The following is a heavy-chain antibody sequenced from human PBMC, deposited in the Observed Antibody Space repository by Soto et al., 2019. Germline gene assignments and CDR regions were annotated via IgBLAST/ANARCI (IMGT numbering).Heavy chain of an antibody. Sequence: QVQLVQSGAEVKKPGSAVKVSCKASGGTFSSYTISWVRQAPGQGLEWMGRIIPILGIANYAQKFQGRVTITTHKSTNPAYMELSSLSSEDTAVYYCARDTFTGECVPKKGGPFDIRGQGTMVTVSS. CDR3: ARDTFTGECVPKKGGPFDI. V-gene: IGHV1-69*08. CDR1: GGTFSSYT. J-gene: IGHJ3*02. CDR2: IIPILGIA. D-gene: IGHD1-26*01.